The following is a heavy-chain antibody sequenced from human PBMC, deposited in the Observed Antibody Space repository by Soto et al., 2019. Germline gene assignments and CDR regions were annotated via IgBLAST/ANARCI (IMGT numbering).Heavy chain of an antibody. V-gene: IGHV1-69*06. D-gene: IGHD3-10*01. CDR1: GGTFSSSA. J-gene: IGHJ6*02. CDR3: AREGGDYGSGSYYNVEENYYYGMDV. Sequence: GASVKVSCKASGGTFSSSAISWVRQAPGQGLEWMGGIIPIFGTANYAQKFQGRVTITADKSTSTAYMELSSLRSEDTAVYYCAREGGDYGSGSYYNVEENYYYGMDVWGQGTTVTVSS. CDR2: IIPIFGTA.